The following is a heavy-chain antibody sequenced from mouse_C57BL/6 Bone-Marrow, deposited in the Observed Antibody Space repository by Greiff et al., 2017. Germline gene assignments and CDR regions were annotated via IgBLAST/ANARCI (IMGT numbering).Heavy chain of an antibody. CDR2: IYPGDGDT. CDR3: ARPASLWKYYFDY. D-gene: IGHD1-1*02. CDR1: GYAFSSSW. Sequence: QVQLQQSGPELVKPGASVKISCKASGYAFSSSWMHWVKQRPGQGLEWIGRIYPGDGDTNYNGKFKGKATLTADKSSSTAYMQLSSLTSEDSAVYFCARPASLWKYYFDYWGQGTTLTGSS. V-gene: IGHV1-82*01. J-gene: IGHJ2*01.